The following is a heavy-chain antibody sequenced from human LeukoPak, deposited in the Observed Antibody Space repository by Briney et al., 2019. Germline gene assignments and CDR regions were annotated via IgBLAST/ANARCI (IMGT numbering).Heavy chain of an antibody. J-gene: IGHJ4*02. V-gene: IGHV3-30*18. Sequence: GGSLRLSCAASGFTFSIYDMHWVRQAPGKGLEWVAVISYDGSNKYYADSVKGRFTVSGDNSKNTLYLQMNSLRAEDTAVYYCAKDGREPGPDYWGQGTLVTVSS. CDR3: AKDGREPGPDY. CDR2: ISYDGSNK. D-gene: IGHD1-26*01. CDR1: GFTFSIYD.